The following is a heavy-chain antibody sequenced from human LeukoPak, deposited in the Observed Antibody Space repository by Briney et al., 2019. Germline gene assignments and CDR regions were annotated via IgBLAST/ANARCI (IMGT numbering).Heavy chain of an antibody. V-gene: IGHV1-18*01. CDR1: GYTFTSYG. CDR3: VRDYYDSRDDAFDI. J-gene: IGHJ3*02. D-gene: IGHD3-22*01. Sequence: ASVKVSCKASGYTFTSYGISWVRQAPGQGLEWMGWISAYNGNTNYAQKLQGRVTMTTDTSTSTAYMELRSLRSDDTAVYYCVRDYYDSRDDAFDIWGQGTMVTVSS. CDR2: ISAYNGNT.